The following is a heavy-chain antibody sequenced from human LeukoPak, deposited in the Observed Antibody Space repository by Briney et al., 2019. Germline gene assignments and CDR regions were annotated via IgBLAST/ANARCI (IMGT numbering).Heavy chain of an antibody. CDR2: ICGSGGNP. Sequence: PGGALRHSRAASLLTFTSDGMSWVRQALGKGLEWVSLICGSGGNPYYADSLKGGFTISRDNSKNTLYLQMNSLGAEDTAVYYCAKSIEGVVRGTYYYYSYMDVWGKGTTVTVSS. D-gene: IGHD3-3*01. V-gene: IGHV3-23*01. CDR1: LLTFTSDG. J-gene: IGHJ6*03. CDR3: AKSIEGVVRGTYYYYSYMDV.